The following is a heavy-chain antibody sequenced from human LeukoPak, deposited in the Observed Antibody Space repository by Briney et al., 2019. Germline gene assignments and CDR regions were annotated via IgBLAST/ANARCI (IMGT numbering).Heavy chain of an antibody. V-gene: IGHV1-46*01. CDR2: INPSGGST. CDR3: ARMTYYYDSSGGFDY. J-gene: IGHJ4*02. CDR1: GYTFTCYY. D-gene: IGHD3-22*01. Sequence: ASVKVSCKASGYTFTCYYMHWVRQAPGQGLEWMGIINPSGGSTSYAQKFQGRVTMTRDTSTSTVYMELSSLRSEDTAVYYCARMTYYYDSSGGFDYWGQGTLVTVSS.